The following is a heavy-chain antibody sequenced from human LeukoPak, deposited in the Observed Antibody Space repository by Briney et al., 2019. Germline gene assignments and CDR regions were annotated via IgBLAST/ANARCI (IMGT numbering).Heavy chain of an antibody. CDR3: ARQPQKWLQLRLFDY. V-gene: IGHV4-4*07. Sequence: SETLSLTCTVSGGSISSYYWSWIRQPAGKGLEWIGRIYTSGSTNYNPSLKSRVTISVDTSKNQFSLKLSSVTAADTAVYYCARQPQKWLQLRLFDYWGQGTLVTVSS. J-gene: IGHJ4*02. D-gene: IGHD5-24*01. CDR2: IYTSGST. CDR1: GGSISSYY.